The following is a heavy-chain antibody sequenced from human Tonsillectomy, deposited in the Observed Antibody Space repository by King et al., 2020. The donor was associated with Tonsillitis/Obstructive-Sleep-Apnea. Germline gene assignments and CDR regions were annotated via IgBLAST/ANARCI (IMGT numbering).Heavy chain of an antibody. Sequence: DVQLVQSGAEVKKPGESLRISCEGSGYSFSNYWINWVRQMPGKGLEWMGMIDPGDSYTNYSPSFQGHVTISADKSISTAYLQWSSLKASDTAMYYCAIRVYDDNALSMDVWGQGTTVIVSS. CDR3: AIRVYDDNALSMDV. V-gene: IGHV5-10-1*03. J-gene: IGHJ6*02. CDR1: GYSFSNYW. CDR2: IDPGDSYT. D-gene: IGHD5/OR15-5a*01.